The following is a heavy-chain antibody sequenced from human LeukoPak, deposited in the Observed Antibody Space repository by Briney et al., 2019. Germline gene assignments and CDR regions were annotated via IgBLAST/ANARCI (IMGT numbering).Heavy chain of an antibody. V-gene: IGHV4-61*08. CDR3: ASSGYSSGWYYYGMDV. CDR2: IYYSGST. Sequence: SETLSLTCTVSGGSISSGGYYWSWIRQHPGKGLEWIGYIYYSGSTNYNPSLKSRVTISVDTSKNQFSLKLSSVTAADTAVYYCASSGYSSGWYYYGMDVWAKGPRSPSP. D-gene: IGHD6-19*01. CDR1: GGSISSGGYY. J-gene: IGHJ6*02.